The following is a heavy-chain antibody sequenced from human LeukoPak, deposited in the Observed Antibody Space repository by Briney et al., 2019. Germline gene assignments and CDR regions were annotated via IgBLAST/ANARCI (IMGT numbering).Heavy chain of an antibody. D-gene: IGHD3-22*01. CDR1: GFTFSSYS. Sequence: KTGGSLRLSCAASGFTFSSYSMTWVRQAPGKGLEWVSSISSSSSYIYYADSVKGRFTTSRDNAKNSLYLQMNSLRAEDTAVYYCAREGTFTYYYDSSGYFDYWGQGTLVTVSS. J-gene: IGHJ4*02. CDR2: ISSSSSYI. V-gene: IGHV3-21*01. CDR3: AREGTFTYYYDSSGYFDY.